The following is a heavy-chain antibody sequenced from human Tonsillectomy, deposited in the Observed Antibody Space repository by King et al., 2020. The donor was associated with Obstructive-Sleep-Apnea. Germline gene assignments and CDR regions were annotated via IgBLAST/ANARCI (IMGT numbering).Heavy chain of an antibody. V-gene: IGHV4-31*03. CDR3: ARKDIVLSLAFDL. D-gene: IGHD2-15*01. CDR2: IYDSGRT. CDR1: GGSISSGGY. J-gene: IGHJ3*01. Sequence: QLQESGPGLVKPSQTLSLTCTVSGGSISSGGYWSWIRQHPGKGLEGIGNIYDSGRTYYNPSLKRRVTISVETSKNQFSLKLSSVTAADTAVYYCARKDIVLSLAFDLWGQGTMVTVSS.